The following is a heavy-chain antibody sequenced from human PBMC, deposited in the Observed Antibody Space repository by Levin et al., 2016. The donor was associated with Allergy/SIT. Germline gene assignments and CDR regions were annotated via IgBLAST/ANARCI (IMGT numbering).Heavy chain of an antibody. CDR2: INHSGST. D-gene: IGHD2-2*01. J-gene: IGHJ6*03. CDR3: AREGGNIVVVSAANTLSYYYYYYMDV. Sequence: PGKGLEWIGEINHSGSTNYNPSLKSRVTISVDTSKNQFSLKLSSVTAADTAVYYCAREGGNIVVVSAANTLSYYYYYYMDVWGKGTTVTVSS. V-gene: IGHV4-34*01.